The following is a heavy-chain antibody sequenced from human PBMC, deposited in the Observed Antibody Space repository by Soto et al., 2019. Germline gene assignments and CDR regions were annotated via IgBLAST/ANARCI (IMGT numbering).Heavy chain of an antibody. D-gene: IGHD2-8*01. CDR2: MYHGART. CDR3: ARDPGYCTNGVCPIFDF. V-gene: IGHV4-59*02. Sequence: AETLSLTFTVSGDSVTNYFWSWMRQPPGKGLEWIGHMYHGARTNYSPSLTSPATISLDSSRTQFSTNLSSVTAPGTAVYFCARDPGYCTNGVCPIFDFWGQGLLVTVSS. J-gene: IGHJ4*01. CDR1: GDSVTNYF.